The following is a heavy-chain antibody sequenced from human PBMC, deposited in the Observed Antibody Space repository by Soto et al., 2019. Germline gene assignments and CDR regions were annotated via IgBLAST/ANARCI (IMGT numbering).Heavy chain of an antibody. CDR2: IYYSGNT. V-gene: IGHV4-39*01. J-gene: IGHJ4*02. D-gene: IGHD3-3*01. CDR3: ARLLTIFGVVTQPDY. Sequence: SETLSLTCTVSGGSTSSDNYWSWIRQPPGKGLEWIGHIYYSGNTDYNPSLKSRLAISIDTSKNQFSLKLSSVTAADTAVYYCARLLTIFGVVTQPDYLGQGTLVTVSS. CDR1: GGSTSSDNY.